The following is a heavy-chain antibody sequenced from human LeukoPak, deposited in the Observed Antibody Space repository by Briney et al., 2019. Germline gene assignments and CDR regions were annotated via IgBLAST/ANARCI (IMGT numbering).Heavy chain of an antibody. Sequence: GGSLRLSCAVSGFTFRNYWMSWVRQAPGKGLEWVANIKQDGSEKYYVDSVKGRFAISRDNVKNSLYLQMNSLRAEDTAVYYCARDEPVGATTVWGQGTLVTVSS. CDR1: GFTFRNYW. CDR2: IKQDGSEK. J-gene: IGHJ4*02. V-gene: IGHV3-7*01. D-gene: IGHD1-26*01. CDR3: ARDEPVGATTV.